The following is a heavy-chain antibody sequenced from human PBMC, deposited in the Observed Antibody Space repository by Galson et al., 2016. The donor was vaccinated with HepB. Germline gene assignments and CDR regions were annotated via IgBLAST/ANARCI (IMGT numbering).Heavy chain of an antibody. CDR1: GFTFSRFG. D-gene: IGHD1-14*01. CDR2: IWFDGRDA. CDR3: ARDLWGDCRTTTCSHLDS. Sequence: SLRLSCAASGFTFSRFGMHWVRQAPGKGLESVAVIWFDGRDAYYGDSVKGRFTISKDNSNNMLYLQMNSLRVEDTAVYYCARDLWGDCRTTTCSHLDSWGQEALVTVSS. J-gene: IGHJ4*02. V-gene: IGHV3-33*01.